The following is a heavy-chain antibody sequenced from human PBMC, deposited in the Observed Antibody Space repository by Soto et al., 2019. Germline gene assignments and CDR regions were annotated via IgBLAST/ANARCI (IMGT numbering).Heavy chain of an antibody. J-gene: IGHJ6*02. V-gene: IGHV1-18*01. CDR3: ARDSGSYSGYYYGMDV. Sequence: QVQLVQSGAEVKKPGASVKVSCKASGYTFTSYGISWVRQAPGQGLEWLGWISAYNGNTNYAPKLQGRVTMTTDTSTSTAYMSLRSLRADDTAVDYCARDSGSYSGYYYGMDVWGQGTTVTVSS. CDR1: GYTFTSYG. D-gene: IGHD1-26*01. CDR2: ISAYNGNT.